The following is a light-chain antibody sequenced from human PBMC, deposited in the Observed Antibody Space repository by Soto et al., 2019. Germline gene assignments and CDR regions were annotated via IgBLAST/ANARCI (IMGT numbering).Light chain of an antibody. CDR3: CSYAGSSTIDV. J-gene: IGLJ1*01. CDR1: SSDVGSYNL. Sequence: QSALTQPASVSGSPGQSITISCTGTSSDVGSYNLVTWYQQHPGKAPKLMIYEGSKPASGVSNRSSGSKSGNTASLTISRLQAADGADYYCCSYAGSSTIDVFGTGTKLTVL. CDR2: EGS. V-gene: IGLV2-23*01.